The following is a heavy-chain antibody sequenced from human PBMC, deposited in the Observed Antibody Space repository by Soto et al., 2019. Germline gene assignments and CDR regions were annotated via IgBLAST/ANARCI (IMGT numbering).Heavy chain of an antibody. CDR2: ISSSSSYI. V-gene: IGHV3-21*01. J-gene: IGHJ5*02. D-gene: IGHD3-16*02. Sequence: PGGSLRLSCAASGFTFSSYSMNWVRQAPGKGLEWVSSISSSSSYIYYADSVKGRFTISRDNAKNSLYLQMNSLRAEDTAVYYCARELHLGELSLPSWGQGTLVTVSS. CDR3: ARELHLGELSLPS. CDR1: GFTFSSYS.